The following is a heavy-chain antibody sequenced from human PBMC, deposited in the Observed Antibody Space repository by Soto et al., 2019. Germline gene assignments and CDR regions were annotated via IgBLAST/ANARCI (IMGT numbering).Heavy chain of an antibody. D-gene: IGHD2-21*01. Sequence: QVQLQESGPGLVKPSETLSLTCTVSGGSANIGTYYWSWIRQPPGKGLEWIGFIHYSGSTNYNPSLKSRVTMSVDTSKNQFSLKLTSVNAADTAGYYCTRGGDASKNGHWGQGTLVTVSS. CDR2: IHYSGST. CDR1: GGSANIGTYY. CDR3: TRGGDASKNGH. J-gene: IGHJ4*02. V-gene: IGHV4-61*01.